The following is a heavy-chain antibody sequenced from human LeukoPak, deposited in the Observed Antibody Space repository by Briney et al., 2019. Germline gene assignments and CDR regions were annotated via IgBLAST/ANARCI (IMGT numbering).Heavy chain of an antibody. CDR1: GYPFRNYD. J-gene: IGHJ6*04. CDR3: AREGRVLWFGERNPCMDV. D-gene: IGHD3-10*01. V-gene: IGHV1-2*02. CDR2: INPNSGGT. Sequence: ASVKVSCKTSGYPFRNYDINWVRQAPGQGLEWMGWINPNSGGTNYAQKFQGRVTMTRDTSISTAYMELSRLRSDDTAVYYCAREGRVLWFGERNPCMDVWGKGTTVTISS.